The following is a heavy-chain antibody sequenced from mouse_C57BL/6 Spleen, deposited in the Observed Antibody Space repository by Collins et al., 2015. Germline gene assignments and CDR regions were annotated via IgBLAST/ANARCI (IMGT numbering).Heavy chain of an antibody. CDR1: GYSITSDYA. CDR2: ISYSGST. CDR3: ARYRYGSSYWYFDV. J-gene: IGHJ1*01. V-gene: IGHV3-2*02. Sequence: DVQLQESGPGLVKPSQSLSLTCTVTGYSITSDYAWNWIRQFPGNKLEWMGYISYSGSTSYNPSLKSRISITRDTSKNQFFLQLNSVTTEDTATYYCARYRYGSSYWYFDVWGAGTTVTVSS. D-gene: IGHD1-1*01.